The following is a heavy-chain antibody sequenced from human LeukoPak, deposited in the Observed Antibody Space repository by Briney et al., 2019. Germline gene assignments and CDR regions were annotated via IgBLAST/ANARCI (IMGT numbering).Heavy chain of an antibody. CDR3: ARLLRPYYYYAMDV. Sequence: PGGSLRLSCVVSGFRFDDYGMSWVRRAPGKGLEWVSGIDWNGGSTAYADSVKGRITISRDNAKNSLYLQMNSLRAEDTAFYYCARLLRPYYYYAMDVWGQGTTVTVSS. D-gene: IGHD6-6*01. CDR2: IDWNGGST. CDR1: GFRFDDYG. V-gene: IGHV3-20*04. J-gene: IGHJ6*02.